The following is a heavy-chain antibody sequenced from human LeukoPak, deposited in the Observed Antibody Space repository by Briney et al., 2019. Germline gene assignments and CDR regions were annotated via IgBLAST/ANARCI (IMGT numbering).Heavy chain of an antibody. CDR2: IYYSGST. J-gene: IGHJ4*02. CDR1: GGSISSSSYY. Sequence: SETLFLTCTVSGGSISSSSYYWGWIRQPPGKGLEWIGSIYYSGSTYYNPSLKSRVTISVDTSKNQFSLKLSSVTAADTAVYYCAVSRDGYNSLFDYWGQGTLVTVSS. CDR3: AVSRDGYNSLFDY. V-gene: IGHV4-39*01. D-gene: IGHD5-24*01.